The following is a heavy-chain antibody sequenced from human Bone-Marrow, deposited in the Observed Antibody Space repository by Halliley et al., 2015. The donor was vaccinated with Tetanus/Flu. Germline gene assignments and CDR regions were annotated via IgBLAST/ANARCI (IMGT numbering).Heavy chain of an antibody. Sequence: SLRLSCAGSGFSFNTYGMHWVRQAPGKGLEWMAVISFDGSRQYYADSMEGRLTISRDNSKSTVYLQMSSLRTEDTAVYYCARGRSVSMVRGVDRIGYWGQGILVTVSS. CDR1: GFSFNTYG. CDR2: ISFDGSRQ. V-gene: IGHV3-30*03. J-gene: IGHJ4*02. D-gene: IGHD3-10*01. CDR3: ARGRSVSMVRGVDRIGY.